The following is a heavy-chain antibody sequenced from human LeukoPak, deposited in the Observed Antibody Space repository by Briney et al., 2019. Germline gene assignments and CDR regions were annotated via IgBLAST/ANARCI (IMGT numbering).Heavy chain of an antibody. D-gene: IGHD2-15*01. J-gene: IGHJ4*02. CDR1: GFSSDDYA. V-gene: IGHV3-9*02. CDR3: AKDRVGGSSYQHDY. Sequence: GGSLRLSCAASGFSSDDYAMHWVRQAPGKGLEWVSGIIWNSGSIGYADSVKGRFTISRDNAKNSLYLQMNSLRPEDTALYYCAKDRVGGSSYQHDYWGQGTLVTVSS. CDR2: IIWNSGSI.